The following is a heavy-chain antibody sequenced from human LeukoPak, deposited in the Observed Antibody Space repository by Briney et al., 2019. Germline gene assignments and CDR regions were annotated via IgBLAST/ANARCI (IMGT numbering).Heavy chain of an antibody. D-gene: IGHD3-9*01. CDR2: INHSGST. V-gene: IGHV4-34*01. CDR1: GGSFSDYY. CDR3: ARGRRYFDRDYFDQ. Sequence: PSETLSLTCAVYGGSFSDYYWTWIRQPPGKGLEWIGEINHSGSTNYNPSLKSRVTISVDTSKNQFSLKLSSVTAADTAVYYCARGRRYFDRDYFDQWGQGTLVTVSS. J-gene: IGHJ4*02.